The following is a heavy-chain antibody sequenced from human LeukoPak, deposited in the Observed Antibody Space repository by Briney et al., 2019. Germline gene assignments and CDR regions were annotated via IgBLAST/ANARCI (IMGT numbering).Heavy chain of an antibody. D-gene: IGHD2-2*01. CDR3: ARDFSPYCSSTSCYGGFDY. V-gene: IGHV1-18*01. CDR2: ISAYNGNT. J-gene: IGHJ4*02. Sequence: GASVKVSCKASGYTFTSYGISWVRQAPGQGLEWMGWISAYNGNTNYAQKLQGRVTMTTDTSTSTAYMELRSLGSDDTAVYYCARDFSPYCSSTSCYGGFDYWGQGTLVTVSS. CDR1: GYTFTSYG.